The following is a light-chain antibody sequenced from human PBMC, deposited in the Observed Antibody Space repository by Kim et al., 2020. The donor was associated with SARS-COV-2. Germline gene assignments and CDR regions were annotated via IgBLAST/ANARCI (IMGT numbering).Light chain of an antibody. CDR1: SLRTYY. CDR3: NSRDSSTNHLV. Sequence: SSELTQDPAVSVALGQTVRITCQGDSLRTYYASWYQQKPGRAPVVVIYGKNNRLSGIPDRFSGSRSGNTASLTITGAQAEDEADYYCNSRDSSTNHLVFGGGTQLTVL. CDR2: GKN. V-gene: IGLV3-19*01. J-gene: IGLJ2*01.